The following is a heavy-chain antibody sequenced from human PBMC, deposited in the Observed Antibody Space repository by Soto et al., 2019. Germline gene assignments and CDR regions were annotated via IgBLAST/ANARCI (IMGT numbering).Heavy chain of an antibody. Sequence: EVQLVESGGGLVNPGGSLRLSCEASGFIFSDFSMNWVRQAPGKGLEWVSSISTGSRYIYYGDSLKGRFTTSRDDARNSLHLQVSSLRAEDTAMYYCVRDEPGGNDLWSNYLNLGYLQHWGQGALVTVSS. CDR2: ISTGSRYI. CDR1: GFIFSDFS. D-gene: IGHD3-3*01. V-gene: IGHV3-21*02. CDR3: VRDEPGGNDLWSNYLNLGYLQH. J-gene: IGHJ1*01.